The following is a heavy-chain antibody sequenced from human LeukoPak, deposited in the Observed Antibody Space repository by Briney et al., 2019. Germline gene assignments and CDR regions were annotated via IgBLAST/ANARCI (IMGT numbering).Heavy chain of an antibody. CDR1: GFTVSSNY. V-gene: IGHV3-53*01. CDR2: IYSGGSA. CDR3: ASVDFDY. Sequence: RAGGSLRLSCAASGFTVSSNYMSWVRQAPGKGLEWVSVIYSGGSAYYADSVKGRFTISRDNSKNTLYLQMNSLRAEDTAVYYCASVDFDYWGQGTLVTVSS. J-gene: IGHJ4*02.